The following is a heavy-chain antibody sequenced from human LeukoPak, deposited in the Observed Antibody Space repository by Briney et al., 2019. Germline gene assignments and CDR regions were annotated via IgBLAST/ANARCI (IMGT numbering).Heavy chain of an antibody. CDR2: ISGSGGST. V-gene: IGHV3-23*01. D-gene: IGHD3-3*01. CDR3: ARAERNAGVFDY. J-gene: IGHJ4*02. CDR1: GFTFSSYA. Sequence: GGSLRLSCAASGFTFSSYAMSWVRQAPGKGLEWVSAISGSGGSTYYADSVKGRFTISRDNSKNTLYLQMNSLRAEDTAVYYCARAERNAGVFDYWGQGTLVTVSS.